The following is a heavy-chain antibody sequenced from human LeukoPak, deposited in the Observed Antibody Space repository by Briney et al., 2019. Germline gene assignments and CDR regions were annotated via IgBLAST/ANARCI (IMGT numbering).Heavy chain of an antibody. CDR2: IYYSGST. CDR3: ARVAYYDSSGYPLFYYYYYYMDV. V-gene: IGHV4-59*12. D-gene: IGHD3-22*01. J-gene: IGHJ6*03. Sequence: SETLSLTCTVSGGSISSYYWSWIRQPPGKGLEWIGSIYYSGSTYYNPSLKSRVTISVDTSKNQFSLKLSSVTAADTAVYYCARVAYYDSSGYPLFYYYYYYMDVWGKGTTVTVSS. CDR1: GGSISSYY.